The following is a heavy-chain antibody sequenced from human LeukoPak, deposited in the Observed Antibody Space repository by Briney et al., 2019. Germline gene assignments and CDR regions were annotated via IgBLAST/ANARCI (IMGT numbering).Heavy chain of an antibody. V-gene: IGHV3-33*01. CDR3: ARDNSWYFDL. CDR2: IWYDGSNK. CDR1: GFTFTSYG. J-gene: IGHJ2*01. Sequence: GGSLRLSCAASGFTFTSYGLHWVRQAPGQGLEWVTVIWYDGSNKYYADSVKGRFTISRYDSKNTLYLQMNSLRAEDTAVYYCARDNSWYFDLWGRGTLVTVSS.